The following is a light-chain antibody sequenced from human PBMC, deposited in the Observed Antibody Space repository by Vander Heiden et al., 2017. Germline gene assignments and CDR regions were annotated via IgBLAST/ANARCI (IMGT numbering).Light chain of an antibody. CDR3: QTWGTGFRV. CDR1: SGPSSYA. CDR2: LNSDGSH. Sequence: QLVLTQSPSAPAPLGASVNLTVPLSSGPSSYAIAWHQQQPEKGPRYLMKLNSDGSHSKGDGIPDRFSGSSSGAERYLTISSLQSEDEADYSCQTWGTGFRVFGGGTKLTVL. V-gene: IGLV4-69*01. J-gene: IGLJ3*02.